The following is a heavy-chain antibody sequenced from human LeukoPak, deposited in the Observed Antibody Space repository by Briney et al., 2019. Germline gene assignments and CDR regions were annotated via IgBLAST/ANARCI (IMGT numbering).Heavy chain of an antibody. D-gene: IGHD6-13*01. V-gene: IGHV4-30-4*01. CDR1: GGSISSGDYY. CDR2: IYYSGST. CDR3: ARIPAVYSSSWYVFGRTNYYYGVDV. Sequence: SETLSLTCTVSGGSISSGDYYWSWIRQPPGKGLEWIGYIYYSGSTYYNPSLKSRVTISVDTSKNQFSLKLSSVTAADTAVYYCARIPAVYSSSWYVFGRTNYYYGVDVWGQGTTVTVSS. J-gene: IGHJ6*02.